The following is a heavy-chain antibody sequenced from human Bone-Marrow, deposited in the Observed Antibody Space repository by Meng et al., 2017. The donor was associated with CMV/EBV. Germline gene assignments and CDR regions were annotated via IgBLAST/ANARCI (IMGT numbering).Heavy chain of an antibody. D-gene: IGHD6-19*01. CDR3: ARDRLYSSGWFGY. Sequence: CKASGGNFSSYTISWVRQAPGQGLEWMGRIIPILGIANYAQKFQGRVTITADKSTSTAYMELSSLRSEDTAVYYCARDRLYSSGWFGYWGQGTLVTVSS. CDR2: IIPILGIA. CDR1: GGNFSSYT. J-gene: IGHJ4*02. V-gene: IGHV1-69*04.